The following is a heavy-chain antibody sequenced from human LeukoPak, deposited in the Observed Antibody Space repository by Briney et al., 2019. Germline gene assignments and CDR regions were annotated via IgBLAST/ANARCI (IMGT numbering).Heavy chain of an antibody. CDR3: ARGLLGTAMVLFDY. J-gene: IGHJ4*02. V-gene: IGHV1-8*01. CDR2: MNPNSGNA. CDR1: GYTFTSYD. D-gene: IGHD5-18*01. Sequence: ASVKGSCKASGYTFTSYDINWVRQATGQRLEWMGWMNPNSGNAGYAQKFQGRVTMTRNTSISTAYMELSSLRSEDTAVYYCARGLLGTAMVLFDYWGQGTLVTVSS.